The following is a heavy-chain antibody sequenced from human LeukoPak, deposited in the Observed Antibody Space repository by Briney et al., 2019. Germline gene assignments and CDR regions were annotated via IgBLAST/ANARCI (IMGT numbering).Heavy chain of an antibody. Sequence: PSETLSLTCTVSGYSISSSYYWSWIRQPPGKGLEWIGYIYYSGSTNYNPSLKSRVTISVDTSKNQFSLKLSSVTAADTAVYYCARSRQIQLWLEFDYWGQGTLVTVSS. J-gene: IGHJ4*02. CDR2: IYYSGST. CDR1: GYSISSSYY. D-gene: IGHD5-18*01. V-gene: IGHV4-61*01. CDR3: ARSRQIQLWLEFDY.